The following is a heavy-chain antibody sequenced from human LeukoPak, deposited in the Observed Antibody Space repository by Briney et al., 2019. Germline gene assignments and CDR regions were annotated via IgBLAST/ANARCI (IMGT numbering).Heavy chain of an antibody. D-gene: IGHD3-22*01. CDR2: VYYGGST. CDR3: ARAPTYYYDSSGYYRRGRYFDY. CDR1: GGPISSPNHF. J-gene: IGHJ4*02. Sequence: SETLSLTCTVSGGPISSPNHFWGWVRQPPGKGLEWIGSVYYGGSTYSNPSLKSRVTISVDTSKNQFSLKLSSVSTADTAVYYCARAPTYYYDSSGYYRRGRYFDYWGQGTLVTVSS. V-gene: IGHV4-39*07.